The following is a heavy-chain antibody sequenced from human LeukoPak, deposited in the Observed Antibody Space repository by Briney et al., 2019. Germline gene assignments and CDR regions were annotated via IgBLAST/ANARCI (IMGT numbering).Heavy chain of an antibody. Sequence: SETLSLTCTVSGGSISSYYWSWIRQPPGRGLEWIGYIYYSGSTNYNPSLKSRVTISVDTSKNQFSLKLSSVTAADTAVYYCARGRKYSSGWYNWFDPWGQGTLVTVSS. CDR2: IYYSGST. CDR3: ARGRKYSSGWYNWFDP. J-gene: IGHJ5*02. CDR1: GGSISSYY. D-gene: IGHD6-19*01. V-gene: IGHV4-59*12.